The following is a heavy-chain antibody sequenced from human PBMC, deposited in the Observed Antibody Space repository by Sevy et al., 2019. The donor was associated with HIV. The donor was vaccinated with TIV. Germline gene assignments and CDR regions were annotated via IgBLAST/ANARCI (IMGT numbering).Heavy chain of an antibody. CDR3: AKDRGYCSGGSCYIQV. J-gene: IGHJ1*01. Sequence: GGSLRLSCAASGFTFSDYYMSWIRQAPGKGLEWVSYISSSGSTIYYADSVKGRFTISRDNAKNSLYLQMNSLRAEDTAVYYCAKDRGYCSGGSCYIQVWGQGTLVTVSS. CDR1: GFTFSDYY. D-gene: IGHD2-15*01. V-gene: IGHV3-11*01. CDR2: ISSSGSTI.